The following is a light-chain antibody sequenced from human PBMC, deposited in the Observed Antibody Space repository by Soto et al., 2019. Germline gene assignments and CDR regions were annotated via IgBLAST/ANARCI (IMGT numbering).Light chain of an antibody. CDR1: QGIAPY. CDR2: ATS. Sequence: DVQMTQSPSSLSAFVGDRVTITCRASQGIAPYLAWFQQTPGKVPKLLIYATSTLQSGVPSRFSGSGSETDFTLTITSLQPQDVATYYCQKYNSAPLTFGGGTKVELK. V-gene: IGKV1-27*01. CDR3: QKYNSAPLT. J-gene: IGKJ4*02.